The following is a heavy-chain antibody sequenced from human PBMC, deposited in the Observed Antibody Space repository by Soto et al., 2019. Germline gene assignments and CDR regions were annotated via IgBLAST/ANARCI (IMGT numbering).Heavy chain of an antibody. CDR2: IKSKRDGETR. CDR1: GFTFSQGW. CDR3: ATILFDFGAY. Sequence: PGESLKISCAASGFTFSQGWMSWVRQAPGKGLEWVARIKSKRDGETRSYSAPVKGRFTISRDDSRNTVNLQMNTLNAEDTAVYYCATILFDFGAYWGQGILVTVSS. D-gene: IGHD3-10*01. V-gene: IGHV3-15*06. J-gene: IGHJ4*02.